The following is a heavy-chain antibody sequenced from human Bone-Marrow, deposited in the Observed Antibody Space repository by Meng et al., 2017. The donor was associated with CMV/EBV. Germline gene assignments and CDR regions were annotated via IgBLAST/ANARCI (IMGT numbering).Heavy chain of an antibody. CDR2: IYYSGST. V-gene: IGHV4-39*07. Sequence: SETLSLTCTVSGGSISSSSYYWGWIRQPPGKGLEWIGSIYYSGSTYYNPSLKSRVTTSVDTSKNQFSLKLSSVTAADTAVYYCARTGRGESSGYYYAGESYWYFDLWGRGTLVTVSS. CDR1: GGSISSSSYY. J-gene: IGHJ2*01. CDR3: ARTGRGESSGYYYAGESYWYFDL. D-gene: IGHD3-22*01.